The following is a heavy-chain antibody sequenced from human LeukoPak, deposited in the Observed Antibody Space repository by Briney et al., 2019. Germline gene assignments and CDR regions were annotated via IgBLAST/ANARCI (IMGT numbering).Heavy chain of an antibody. CDR1: GGSFSGYY. V-gene: IGHV4-34*01. J-gene: IGHJ6*04. CDR3: GRHGSRSSTSGL. CDR2: INHSGST. D-gene: IGHD2-2*01. Sequence: SETLSLTCAVYGGSFSGYYWSWIRQPPGKGLEWIGEINHSGSTNYNPSLKSRVTISVDTSKNQFSLKLSSGTAADTAVYYCGRHGSRSSTSGLWGKGTTVTVSS.